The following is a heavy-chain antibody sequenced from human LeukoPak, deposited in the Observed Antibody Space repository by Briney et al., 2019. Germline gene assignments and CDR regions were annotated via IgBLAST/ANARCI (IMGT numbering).Heavy chain of an antibody. Sequence: ASVKVSCKASGYTFTSYGISWVRQAPGQGLEWMGWISAYNGNTNYAQKLQGRVTMTTDTSTSTAYMELRSLRSDDTAVYYCAKDKPQYDFWSGYYGNYFDYWGQGTLVTVSS. V-gene: IGHV1-18*01. D-gene: IGHD3-3*01. CDR1: GYTFTSYG. J-gene: IGHJ4*02. CDR2: ISAYNGNT. CDR3: AKDKPQYDFWSGYYGNYFDY.